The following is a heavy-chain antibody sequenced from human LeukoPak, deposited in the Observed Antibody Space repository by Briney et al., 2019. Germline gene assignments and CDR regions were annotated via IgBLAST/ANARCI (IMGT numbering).Heavy chain of an antibody. CDR3: ATGVVTGTSR. V-gene: IGHV3-15*01. CDR2: IRSKTEGETK. CDR1: RITFRNAW. J-gene: IGHJ4*02. Sequence: GGSLRLSCAVSRITFRNAWMSWVRQAPGKGLEWVARIRSKTEGETKEYAASVKGRFTISRDDSRSRLYLQMNSLRTEDTAVYYCATGVVTGTSRWGQGTLVTVSS. D-gene: IGHD1-1*01.